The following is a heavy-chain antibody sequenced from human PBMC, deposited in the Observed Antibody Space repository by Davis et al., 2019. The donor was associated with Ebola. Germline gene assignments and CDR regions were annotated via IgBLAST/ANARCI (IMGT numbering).Heavy chain of an antibody. V-gene: IGHV3-30*02. CDR3: ANTLYDFWSGYHPLDY. J-gene: IGHJ4*02. CDR1: EFTFTTAW. CDR2: IRYDGSIK. D-gene: IGHD3-3*01. Sequence: GGSLRLSCAVSEFTFTTAWMSWVRQAPGKGLEWVAFIRYDGSIKYYADSVKGRFTISRDNSKNTLYLQMNSLRAEDTAVYYCANTLYDFWSGYHPLDYWGQGTLVTVSS.